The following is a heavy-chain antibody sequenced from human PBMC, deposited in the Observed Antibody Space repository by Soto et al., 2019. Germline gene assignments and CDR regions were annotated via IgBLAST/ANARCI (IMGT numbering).Heavy chain of an antibody. CDR1: GGSQA. CDR3: ATIGPPPSGGFTYGYDAHFDY. J-gene: IGHJ4*01. CDR2: IIGVFPTT. V-gene: IGHV1-69*06. D-gene: IGHD5-18*01. Sequence: QVQLVQSGAEVKKPGSSVKVSCKTSGGSQATSWVRQAPGHGPEWLGGIIGVFPTTNKAEKFEGRVTITPDKSTGTAYMELSSLTADDTAVYYSATIGPPPSGGFTYGYDAHFDYWGHGILVIVSS.